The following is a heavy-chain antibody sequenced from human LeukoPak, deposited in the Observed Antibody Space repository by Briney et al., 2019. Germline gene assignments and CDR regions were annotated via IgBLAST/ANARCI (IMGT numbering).Heavy chain of an antibody. CDR3: ARDPSSSCYYGY. CDR2: ISSSGTSI. CDR1: GFTFSNYE. V-gene: IGHV3-48*03. D-gene: IGHD3-22*01. J-gene: IGHJ4*02. Sequence: GGSLRLSCAASGFTFSNYEMNWVRQAPGEGLEWVSYISSSGTSIYYADSVKGRFTIARDNAKNSLYLQMNNLRAEDTGIYYCARDPSSSCYYGYWGQGALVTVSS.